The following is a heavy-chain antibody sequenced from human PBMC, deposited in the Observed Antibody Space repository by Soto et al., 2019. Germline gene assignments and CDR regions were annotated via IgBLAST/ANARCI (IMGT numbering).Heavy chain of an antibody. Sequence: PSETLSLTCTVSGGSISSYYWSWIRQPPGKGLEWIGYIYYSGSTNYNPSLKSRVTISVDTSKNQFSLKLSSVTAADTAVYYCARSAVAGTVWFDPWGQGTLVTVSS. CDR3: ARSAVAGTVWFDP. D-gene: IGHD6-19*01. CDR1: GGSISSYY. CDR2: IYYSGST. V-gene: IGHV4-59*01. J-gene: IGHJ5*02.